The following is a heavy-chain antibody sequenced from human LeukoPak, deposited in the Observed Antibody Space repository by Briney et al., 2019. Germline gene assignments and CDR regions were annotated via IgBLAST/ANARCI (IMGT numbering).Heavy chain of an antibody. D-gene: IGHD6-19*01. CDR3: AKFVGSGWYNFDY. CDR2: ISGSDGST. V-gene: IGHV3-23*01. J-gene: IGHJ4*02. Sequence: GGSLRLSCAASGFTFSSYAMSWVRQAPGKGLEWFSAISGSDGSTYYADSVKGRFTISRDNSKSTLYLQMNSLRVEDTAVYYCAKFVGSGWYNFDYWGQGTLVTVSS. CDR1: GFTFSSYA.